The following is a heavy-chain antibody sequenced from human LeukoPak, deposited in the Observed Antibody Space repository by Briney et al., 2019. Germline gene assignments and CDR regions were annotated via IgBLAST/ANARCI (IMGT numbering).Heavy chain of an antibody. Sequence: PSETLSLTCAVYGGSFSGYYWSWIRQPPGKGLEWIGEINHSGSTNYNPSLKSRVTISVDTSKNQFSLKLSSVTAADTAVYYCARRGYYYDSSGYYTLWGQGTLVTVSS. V-gene: IGHV4-34*01. CDR1: GGSFSGYY. CDR3: ARRGYYYDSSGYYTL. J-gene: IGHJ4*02. D-gene: IGHD3-22*01. CDR2: INHSGST.